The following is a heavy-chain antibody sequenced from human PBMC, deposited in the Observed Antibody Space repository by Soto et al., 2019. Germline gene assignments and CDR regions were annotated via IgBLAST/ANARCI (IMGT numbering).Heavy chain of an antibody. V-gene: IGHV3-53*01. J-gene: IGHJ5*02. Sequence: GGSLRLSCAASGFAVSNTYMSWVRQAPGRGLEWVSFIYSDGTTCYADSVKGRFTISRDTSKDTLSLQMNSLRAEDTAVYYCARDCSGGSCYPALGAWGQGTLVTVSS. CDR1: GFAVSNTY. D-gene: IGHD2-15*01. CDR2: IYSDGTT. CDR3: ARDCSGGSCYPALGA.